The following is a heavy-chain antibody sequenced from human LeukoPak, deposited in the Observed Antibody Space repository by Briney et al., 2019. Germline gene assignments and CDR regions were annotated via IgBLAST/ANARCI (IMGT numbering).Heavy chain of an antibody. J-gene: IGHJ4*02. CDR2: IYSGGST. CDR3: ARSGDYGDSSGRDY. D-gene: IGHD4-17*01. V-gene: IGHV3-66*01. CDR1: GFTVSSNY. Sequence: GGSLRLSCAASGFTVSSNYMSWVRQAPGKGLEWVSVIYSGGSTYYADSVKGRFTISRDNAKNSLYLQMNSLRAEDTAVYYCARSGDYGDSSGRDYWGQGTLVTVSS.